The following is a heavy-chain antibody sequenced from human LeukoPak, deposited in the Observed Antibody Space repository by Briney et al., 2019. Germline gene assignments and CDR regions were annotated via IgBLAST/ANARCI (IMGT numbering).Heavy chain of an antibody. Sequence: ASVKLCCKAAGYTFTISAITWTRDAPAQGLEWMGCSSPCNGNTNFAQNLQGRVTMTTDTATSTAYMELRDLRSDDTAMYYCAITSARGTYRFLDYWGGGTLAT. CDR2: SSPCNGNT. J-gene: IGHJ4*02. D-gene: IGHD3-16*02. CDR1: GYTFTISA. CDR3: AITSARGTYRFLDY. V-gene: IGHV1-18*01.